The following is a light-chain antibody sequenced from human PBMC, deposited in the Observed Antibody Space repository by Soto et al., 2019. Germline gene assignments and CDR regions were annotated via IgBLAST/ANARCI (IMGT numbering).Light chain of an antibody. CDR1: QSFSSSY. CDR3: QQYGSSPFT. J-gene: IGKJ3*01. Sequence: EIVLTQSPGTLSLSPGERATLSCRASQSFSSSYLAWYQQKPGQAPRLLIYGASSRATGIPDRFSGSGSGTDFTLTISRLEPEVFAVYYCQQYGSSPFTFGPGTKVDIK. CDR2: GAS. V-gene: IGKV3-20*01.